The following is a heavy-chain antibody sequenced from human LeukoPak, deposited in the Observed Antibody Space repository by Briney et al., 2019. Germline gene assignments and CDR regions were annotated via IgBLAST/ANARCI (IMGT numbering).Heavy chain of an antibody. CDR2: INHSGST. CDR1: GGSFSGYY. D-gene: IGHD3-16*01. V-gene: IGHV4-34*01. Sequence: SETLSLTCAVYGGSFSGYYWSWIRQPPGKGLEWIGEINHSGSTNYNPSLKSRVTISVDTSKNQFSLKLSSVTAADTAVYYCARDWGSSQGFFDYWGQGTLVTVSS. J-gene: IGHJ4*02. CDR3: ARDWGSSQGFFDY.